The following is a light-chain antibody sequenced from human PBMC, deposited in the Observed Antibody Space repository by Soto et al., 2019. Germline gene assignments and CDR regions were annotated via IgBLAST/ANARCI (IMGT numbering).Light chain of an antibody. CDR1: QSISSY. Sequence: EIHMTQSPSCLSASLGARVTITCRASQSISSYLNWYQQKPGKAPKLLIYAASSLQSGVPSRFSGSGSGTDFTLTISSLQPEDFATYYCQQSYRTPPITFGQGTLLEV. J-gene: IGKJ5*01. CDR3: QQSYRTPPIT. V-gene: IGKV1-39*01. CDR2: AAS.